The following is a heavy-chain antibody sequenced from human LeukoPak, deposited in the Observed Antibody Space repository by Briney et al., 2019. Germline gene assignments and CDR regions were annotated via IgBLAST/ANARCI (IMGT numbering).Heavy chain of an antibody. CDR1: GITFDDYA. V-gene: IGHV3-9*01. J-gene: IGHJ6*03. Sequence: PGRSLRLSCAASGITFDDYAMHWVRQAPGKGLEWVSGISWSSGRIAYADSVMGRFTISRDNAKNSLYLQMNSLRAEDTALYYCAKAQQQLASPGSEPYYMDVWGKGTTVTVSS. CDR2: ISWSSGRI. D-gene: IGHD6-13*01. CDR3: AKAQQQLASPGSEPYYMDV.